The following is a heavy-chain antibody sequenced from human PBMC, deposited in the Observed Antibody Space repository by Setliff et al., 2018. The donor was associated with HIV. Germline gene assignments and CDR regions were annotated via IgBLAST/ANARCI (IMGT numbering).Heavy chain of an antibody. CDR1: GFTFTDAW. J-gene: IGHJ4*02. CDR2: IKSKRDGETT. CDR3: ADYGPLGVI. Sequence: GGSLRPSCEASGFTFTDAWMNWVRQAPGKGLEWVGRIKSKRDGETTEYAAPVKGRFTISRHDSRETVYLQMNSLKSEDTAVYYCADYGPLGVIWGQGTSVTVSS. V-gene: IGHV3-15*01. D-gene: IGHD4-17*01.